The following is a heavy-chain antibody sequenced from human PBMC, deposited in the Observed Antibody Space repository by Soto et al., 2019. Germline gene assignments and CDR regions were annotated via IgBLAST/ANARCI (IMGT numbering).Heavy chain of an antibody. D-gene: IGHD3-10*01. V-gene: IGHV4-59*01. CDR2: IYYSGST. CDR1: GGSISSYY. CDR3: ARAVTMGYGMGV. J-gene: IGHJ6*04. Sequence: QVQLQESGPGLVKPSETMSLTCTVSGGSISSYYWSWIRQPPGKGLEWIGYIYYSGSTTYNPPLKSRVTIPVDTSKNQFSLKRRSVTAADTAVYDCARAVTMGYGMGVWGKGTTVTVSS.